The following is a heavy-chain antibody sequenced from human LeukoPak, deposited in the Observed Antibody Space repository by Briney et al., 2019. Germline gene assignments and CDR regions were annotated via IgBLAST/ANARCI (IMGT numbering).Heavy chain of an antibody. J-gene: IGHJ3*02. CDR2: ISSSSSNL. D-gene: IGHD2-8*01. V-gene: IGHV3-48*01. CDR1: GFSFSGYS. CDR3: VRDPPGVRDAFDI. Sequence: PGGSLRLSCVASGFSFSGYSMNWVRQAPGKGLEWVSSISSSSSNLYYADSVKGRFTISRDNAKNSVYLQINPLRVEDTAVYYCVRDPPGVRDAFDIWGHGTMVTVSS.